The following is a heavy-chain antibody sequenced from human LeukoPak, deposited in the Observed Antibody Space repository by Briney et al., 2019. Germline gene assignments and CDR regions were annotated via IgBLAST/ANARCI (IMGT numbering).Heavy chain of an antibody. Sequence: SETLSLTCVVYGGSFGGYYWSWIRQPPGKGLEWIGEINHSGSTYYNPSLKSRVTISVDTSKNQFSLKLSSVTAADTAVYYCASEYSSSSRLDYWGQGTLVTVSS. V-gene: IGHV4-34*01. D-gene: IGHD6-6*01. CDR1: GGSFGGYY. CDR3: ASEYSSSSRLDY. CDR2: INHSGST. J-gene: IGHJ4*02.